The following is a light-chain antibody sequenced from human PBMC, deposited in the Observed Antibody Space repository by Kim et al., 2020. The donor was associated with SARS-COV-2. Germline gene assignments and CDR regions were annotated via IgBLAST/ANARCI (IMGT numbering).Light chain of an antibody. Sequence: QSALTQPASVSGSPGQSISISCTGTSSNIGSYNYVSWHQPHPGKAPKLMIYDVNKRPSGISSRFSGSKSGSTASLTISGLQAEDEADYYCSSFTTRSTLVFGAGTQLTVL. V-gene: IGLV2-14*03. CDR2: DVN. CDR1: SSNIGSYNY. CDR3: SSFTTRSTLV. J-gene: IGLJ3*02.